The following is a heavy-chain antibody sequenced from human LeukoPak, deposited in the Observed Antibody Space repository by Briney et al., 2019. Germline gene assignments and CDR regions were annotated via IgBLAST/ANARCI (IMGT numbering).Heavy chain of an antibody. D-gene: IGHD6-19*01. CDR1: GYTFTSYD. V-gene: IGHV1-8*01. J-gene: IGHJ3*02. CDR3: AVGDARAVANAFDI. Sequence: ASVKVSCKASGYTFTSYDFNWVRQATGQGLEWMGWMNPNSGDTGYAQQFQGRVTMTRTTSISTAYMELTNLRSKDTAVYYCAVGDARAVANAFDIWGQGTKVTVSS. CDR2: MNPNSGDT.